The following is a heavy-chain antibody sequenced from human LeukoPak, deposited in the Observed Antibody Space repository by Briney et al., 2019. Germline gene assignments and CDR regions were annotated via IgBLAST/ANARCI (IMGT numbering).Heavy chain of an antibody. Sequence: SVKVSCKSSGGTFSSYAISWVRQAPGQGLEWMGRIIPIFGTANYAQKFQGRVTITTDESTSTAYMELSSLRSEDTAVYYCARESMYSGSYYSDAFDIWGQGTMVTVSS. CDR2: IIPIFGTA. D-gene: IGHD1-26*01. CDR3: ARESMYSGSYYSDAFDI. CDR1: GGTFSSYA. V-gene: IGHV1-69*05. J-gene: IGHJ3*02.